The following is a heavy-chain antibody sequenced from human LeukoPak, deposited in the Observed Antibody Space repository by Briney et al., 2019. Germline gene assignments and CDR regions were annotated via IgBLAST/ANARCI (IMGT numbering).Heavy chain of an antibody. Sequence: ASVKVSCRASRYTFTDYYIHWVRQAPGQGLEWMGWIDPKSGGTNYAQKFQGRVTMTRDTSISTAYMEVSSLRSDGTAIYYCAGLSSVAARPGWVDPWGQGTLVTVSS. CDR2: IDPKSGGT. J-gene: IGHJ5*02. CDR1: RYTFTDYY. V-gene: IGHV1-2*02. CDR3: AGLSSVAARPGWVDP. D-gene: IGHD6-6*01.